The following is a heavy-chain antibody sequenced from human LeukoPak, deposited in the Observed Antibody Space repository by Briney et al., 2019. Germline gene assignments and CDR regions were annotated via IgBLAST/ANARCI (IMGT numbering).Heavy chain of an antibody. V-gene: IGHV5-51*01. CDR1: GYSFTNYW. D-gene: IGHD7-27*01. CDR3: ARDLGLNNAFDI. Sequence: GEPLKISCKISGYSFTNYWIGWVRQMPGKGLEWMGIVYPGDSDTRYSPSFQGLVTISADKSITTAYLQWSSLKASDTAIYYCARDLGLNNAFDIWGQGTMVTVSS. J-gene: IGHJ3*02. CDR2: VYPGDSDT.